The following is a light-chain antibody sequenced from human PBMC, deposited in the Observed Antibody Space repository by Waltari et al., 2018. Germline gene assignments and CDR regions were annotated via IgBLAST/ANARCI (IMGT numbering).Light chain of an antibody. CDR3: QSYDTSLSVV. Sequence: QSVLTQPPSVSGAPGQKVTISCTGSGSNIGAGSAVPWYQQLPRAAPKLLIYGSTSRPLGVPDRFFGSTSGTSASLAITGLQAEDEGDYYCQSYDTSLSVVFGGGTKLTVL. V-gene: IGLV1-40*01. CDR1: GSNIGAGSA. CDR2: GST. J-gene: IGLJ3*02.